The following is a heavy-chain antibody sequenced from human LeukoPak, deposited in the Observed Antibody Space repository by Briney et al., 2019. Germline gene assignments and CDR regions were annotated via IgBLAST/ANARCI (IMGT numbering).Heavy chain of an antibody. CDR3: AKDNRLAPYYFDY. D-gene: IGHD3-9*01. CDR2: ISWNSGSI. V-gene: IGHV3-9*01. CDR1: GFTFDDYA. Sequence: GRSLRLSCAASGFTFDDYAMHWVRHAPGKGLEWVSGISWNSGSIVYADSVKGRFTISRDNAKNSLYLQMNSLRAEDTALYYCAKDNRLAPYYFDYWGQGTLVTVSS. J-gene: IGHJ4*02.